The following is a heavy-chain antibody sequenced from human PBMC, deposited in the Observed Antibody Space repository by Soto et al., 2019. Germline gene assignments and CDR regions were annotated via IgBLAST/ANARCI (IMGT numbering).Heavy chain of an antibody. CDR2: VKSKIDDETT. J-gene: IGHJ4*02. CDR3: TPSQGSGVGAFDY. D-gene: IGHD1-26*01. CDR1: GFIFRNAW. V-gene: IGHV3-15*07. Sequence: EGRLVESGGGLVKPEESLRLSCAASGFIFRNAWMNWVRQAPGKGLEWVGRVKSKIDDETTDYAAPVKGRFTITRDDSNSVVYLQMNRLRSEDTAVYFWTPSQGSGVGAFDYWGPGTVVTVSS.